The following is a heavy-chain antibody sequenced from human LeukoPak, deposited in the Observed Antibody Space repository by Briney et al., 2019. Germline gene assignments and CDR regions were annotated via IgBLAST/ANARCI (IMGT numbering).Heavy chain of an antibody. V-gene: IGHV1-46*01. CDR1: GYTFTSYY. CDR2: INPSGGST. Sequence: ASAKVSCKASGYTFTSYYMHWVRQAPGQGLEWMGIINPSGGSTSYAQKFQGRVTMTRDTSISTAYMDMSSLRSDDTAVYYCAREYSSGWSRKLQYNWFDPWGQGTLVTVSS. CDR3: AREYSSGWSRKLQYNWFDP. J-gene: IGHJ5*02. D-gene: IGHD6-19*01.